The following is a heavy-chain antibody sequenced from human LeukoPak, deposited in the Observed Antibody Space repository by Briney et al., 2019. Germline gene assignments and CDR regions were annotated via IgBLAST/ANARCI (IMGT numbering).Heavy chain of an antibody. CDR2: ISYDGTNK. Sequence: GRSLRLSCAASGFTFTNYAMHWVRQAPGQGLEWVAVISYDGTNKYYADSVKGRFTISRDNSKNTLYMQMNSLRVEDTAVYYCARRPVIRYCSGGSCYRPGYWFDPWGQGTLVTVSS. CDR1: GFTFTNYA. J-gene: IGHJ5*02. CDR3: ARRPVIRYCSGGSCYRPGYWFDP. D-gene: IGHD2-15*01. V-gene: IGHV3-30*04.